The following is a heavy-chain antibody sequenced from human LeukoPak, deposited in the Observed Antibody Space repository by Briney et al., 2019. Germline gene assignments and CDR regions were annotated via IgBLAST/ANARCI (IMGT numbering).Heavy chain of an antibody. CDR2: IIPIFGAA. Sequence: SVKVSCKASGGTFSSYAITWVRQAPGQGLEWMGRIIPIFGAANYAQKFQGRVTITTDESTSTAYMELSTLRSDDTAVYYCARERPPGDSSNWFLEGYFDIWGQGTLVTVSS. CDR3: ARERPPGDSSNWFLEGYFDI. D-gene: IGHD6-13*01. V-gene: IGHV1-69*05. CDR1: GGTFSSYA. J-gene: IGHJ4*02.